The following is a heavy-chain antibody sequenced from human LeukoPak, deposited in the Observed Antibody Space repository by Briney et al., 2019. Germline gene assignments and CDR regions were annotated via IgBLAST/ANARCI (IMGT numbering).Heavy chain of an antibody. Sequence: SETLSLTCAVYGGSFSNYYWTWIRQPPGKGLEWIGEINQDGSTNYNLSLKSRVTISVDTSKNQFSLKLSSVTAADTAVYYCARAQDNYDILTGYYYGIFDYWGQGTLVTVSS. J-gene: IGHJ4*02. CDR2: INQDGST. V-gene: IGHV4-34*01. CDR1: GGSFSNYY. CDR3: ARAQDNYDILTGYYYGIFDY. D-gene: IGHD3-9*01.